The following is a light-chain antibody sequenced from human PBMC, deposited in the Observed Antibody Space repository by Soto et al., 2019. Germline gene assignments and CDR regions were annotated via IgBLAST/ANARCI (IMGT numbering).Light chain of an antibody. CDR2: GAS. CDR3: QQYSTYPYI. CDR1: QSVSSY. V-gene: IGKV3D-15*01. J-gene: IGKJ2*01. Sequence: EIVLTQSPATLSLSPGERATLSCRASQSVSSYLAWYQQKPGQAPRLLIYGASTRATGIPVRFSGSGSGTEFTLTISSLQPDDFATYYCQQYSTYPYIFGQGTKVDIK.